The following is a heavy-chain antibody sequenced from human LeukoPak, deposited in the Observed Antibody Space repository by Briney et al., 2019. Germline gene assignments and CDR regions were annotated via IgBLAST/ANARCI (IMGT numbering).Heavy chain of an antibody. J-gene: IGHJ4*02. CDR3: ARGAGVRSRGDGSIYPTPRY. Sequence: GGSLRLSCAASGFTFSDYYMSWIRQAPGTGLEWVSYISNGGRTIYYADSVKGRFTISRDNANNSLYLQMNSLRAEDTAVYYCARGAGVRSRGDGSIYPTPRYWGQGSLVTVSS. CDR1: GFTFSDYY. V-gene: IGHV3-11*01. D-gene: IGHD3-10*01. CDR2: ISNGGRTI.